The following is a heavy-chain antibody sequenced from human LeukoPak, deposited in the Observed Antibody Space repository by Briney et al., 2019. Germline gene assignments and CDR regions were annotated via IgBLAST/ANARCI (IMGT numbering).Heavy chain of an antibody. CDR2: ISSSSSYI. J-gene: IGHJ4*02. V-gene: IGHV3-21*01. CDR1: GFTFSSYS. D-gene: IGHD6-19*01. CDR3: ARTGEWLENFDY. Sequence: PGGSLRLSCAASGFTFSSYSMNWVRQAPGKGLEWVSSISSSSSYIYYADSVKGRFTISRDNAKNSLYLQMNSLGAEDTAVYYCARTGEWLENFDYWGQGTLVTVSS.